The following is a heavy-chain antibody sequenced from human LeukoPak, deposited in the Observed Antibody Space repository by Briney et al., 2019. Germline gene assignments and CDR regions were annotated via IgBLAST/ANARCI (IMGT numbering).Heavy chain of an antibody. V-gene: IGHV4-59*01. CDR3: ARDYGGNSGEFDP. J-gene: IGHJ5*02. CDR1: GGSITSYY. CDR2: VYNRGTT. D-gene: IGHD4-23*01. Sequence: SETLSLTCSVSGGSITSYYWSWIRQSPLKGLEWIGSVYNRGTTYYNPSLKSRVTISGDTSKNQLSLRMTYVTTADTAVYFCARDYGGNSGEFDPWGQGTLVTVSS.